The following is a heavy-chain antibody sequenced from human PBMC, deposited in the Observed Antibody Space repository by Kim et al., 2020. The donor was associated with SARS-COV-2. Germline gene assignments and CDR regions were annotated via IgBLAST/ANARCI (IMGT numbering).Heavy chain of an antibody. Sequence: GGSLRLSCAASGFTFNIYAMSWVRQAPGKGLEWVSGIRGSGESTTYADSVKGRFTISRDNSKNTLYLQMDRLRVDDTALYYCAEISSWSSGWFEYFQHWGQGTLVTVSS. V-gene: IGHV3-23*01. CDR3: AEISSWSSGWFEYFQH. CDR1: GFTFNIYA. D-gene: IGHD6-19*01. CDR2: IRGSGEST. J-gene: IGHJ1*01.